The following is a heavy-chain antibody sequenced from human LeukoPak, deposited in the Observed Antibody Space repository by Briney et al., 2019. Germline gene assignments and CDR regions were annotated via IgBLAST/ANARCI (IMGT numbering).Heavy chain of an antibody. CDR3: VKDDGWVQYAN. D-gene: IGHD5-24*01. CDR1: GFIFSHHG. V-gene: IGHV3-23*01. CDR2: IRTDGVTT. Sequence: GGSLRLSCAASGFIFSHHGMNWVRQPPGKGLEWVSGIRTDGVTTYYADSVKGRFIISRDNSKNTVYLQMNSLSAEDAAVYYCVKDDGWVQYANWGQGTLVTVSS. J-gene: IGHJ4*02.